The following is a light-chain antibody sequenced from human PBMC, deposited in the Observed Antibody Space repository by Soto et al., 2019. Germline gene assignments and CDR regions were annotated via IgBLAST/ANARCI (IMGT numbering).Light chain of an antibody. CDR2: GAS. CDR3: QQYGSTPFT. CDR1: QSVSSNY. V-gene: IGKV3-20*01. J-gene: IGKJ3*01. Sequence: EIVVTQSPGTLSLSPGERATLSCRASQSVSSNYLAWYQQKPGQAPRLLIYGASSRASDIPDRFSGSGSGTDFTLSISRLEPEDIAMYYCQQYGSTPFTFGPGTKVDVK.